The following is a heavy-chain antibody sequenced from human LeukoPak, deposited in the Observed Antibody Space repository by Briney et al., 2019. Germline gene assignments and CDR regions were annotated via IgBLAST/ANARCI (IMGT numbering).Heavy chain of an antibody. CDR2: ISWNSGSI. Sequence: GGSLRLSCSASGFTFGDYDLSWFRQAPGKGLEWVSGISWNSGSIGYADSVKGRFTISRDNAKNSLYLQMNSLRAEDTALYYCAKDSYFDYWGQGTLVTVSS. CDR3: AKDSYFDY. V-gene: IGHV3-9*01. CDR1: GFTFGDYD. J-gene: IGHJ4*02.